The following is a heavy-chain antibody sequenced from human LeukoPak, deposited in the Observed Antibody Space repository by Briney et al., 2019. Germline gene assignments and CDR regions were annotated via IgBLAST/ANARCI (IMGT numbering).Heavy chain of an antibody. CDR3: ARDIATVQHED. Sequence: ASVKVSCKTSGYTFTNYGISWVRQAPGQGLEWMGWISCYSGNTNYVQKFRGRVAMTADTSTSTNYIELRSLRSHENAVYDRARDIATVQHEDWGQGTLVTVSS. CDR2: ISCYSGNT. D-gene: IGHD1-1*01. J-gene: IGHJ4*02. CDR1: GYTFTNYG. V-gene: IGHV1-18*01.